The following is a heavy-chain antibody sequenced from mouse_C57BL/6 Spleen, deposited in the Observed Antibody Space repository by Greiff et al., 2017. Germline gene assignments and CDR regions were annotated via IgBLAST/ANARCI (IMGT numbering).Heavy chain of an antibody. CDR1: GYTFTSYW. CDR2: INPSSGYT. D-gene: IGHD2-2*01. J-gene: IGHJ4*01. V-gene: IGHV1-7*01. CDR3: ATGYRYAMDY. Sequence: QVQLQQSGAELAKPGASVKLSCKASGYTFTSYWMHWVKQRPGQGLEWIGYINPSSGYTKYNQKFKDKATLTADKCSSTAYMQLSSLTYEDSAVYYCATGYRYAMDYWGQGTSVTVSS.